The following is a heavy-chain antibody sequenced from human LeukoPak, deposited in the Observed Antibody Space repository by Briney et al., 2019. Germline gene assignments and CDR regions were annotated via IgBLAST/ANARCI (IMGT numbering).Heavy chain of an antibody. V-gene: IGHV1-69*04. D-gene: IGHD6-13*01. CDR1: GGTFSSYA. CDR3: ARVGSSWGYYFDY. Sequence: ASVKVSCKASGGTFSSYAISRVRQAPGQGLEWMGRIIPILGIANYAQKFQGRVTITADKSTSTAYMELSSLRSEDTAVYYCARVGSSWGYYFDYWGQGTLVTVSS. J-gene: IGHJ4*02. CDR2: IIPILGIA.